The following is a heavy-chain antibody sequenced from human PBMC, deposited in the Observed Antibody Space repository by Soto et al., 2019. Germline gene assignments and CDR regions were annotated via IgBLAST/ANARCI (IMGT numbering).Heavy chain of an antibody. Sequence: SVKVSCKASGGTFSSYAISWVRQAPGQGLEWMGGIIPIFGTANYAQKFQGRVTITADESTSTAYMELSSLRSEDTAVYYCARVIMIFGVVRVYYYYGMDVWGQGTTVTVSS. CDR3: ARVIMIFGVVRVYYYYGMDV. J-gene: IGHJ6*02. D-gene: IGHD3-3*01. CDR2: IIPIFGTA. CDR1: GGTFSSYA. V-gene: IGHV1-69*13.